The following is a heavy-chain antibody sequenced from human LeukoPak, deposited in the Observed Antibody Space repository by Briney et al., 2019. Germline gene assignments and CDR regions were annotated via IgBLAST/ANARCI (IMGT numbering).Heavy chain of an antibody. CDR3: ARLIRRVRLCAVAGTYVGDY. CDR1: GGSISSSSYY. CDR2: IYYSGST. J-gene: IGHJ4*02. D-gene: IGHD6-19*01. Sequence: SETLSLTCTVSGGSISSSSYYWGWIRQPPGKGLEWIGSIYYSGSTYYNPSLKSRVTISVDTSKNQFSLKLSSVTAADAAVYYCARLIRRVRLCAVAGTYVGDYWGQGTLVTVSS. V-gene: IGHV4-39*01.